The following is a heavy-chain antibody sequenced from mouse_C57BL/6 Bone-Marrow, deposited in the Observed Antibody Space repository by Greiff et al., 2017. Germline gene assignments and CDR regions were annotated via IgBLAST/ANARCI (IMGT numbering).Heavy chain of an antibody. CDR1: GYTFTNYW. CDR3: ARSGDGYYFYWYFDV. D-gene: IGHD2-3*01. J-gene: IGHJ1*03. Sequence: QVQLKESGAELVRPGTSVKMSCKASGYTFTNYWIGWAKQRPGHGLEWIGDIYPGGGYTNYNEKFKGKATLTADKSSSTAYMQFSSLTSEDSAIYYCARSGDGYYFYWYFDVWGTGTTVTVSS. V-gene: IGHV1-63*01. CDR2: IYPGGGYT.